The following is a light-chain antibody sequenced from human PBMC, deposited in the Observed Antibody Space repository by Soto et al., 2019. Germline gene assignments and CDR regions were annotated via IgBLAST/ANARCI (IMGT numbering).Light chain of an antibody. CDR1: QSISGW. CDR2: KAS. Sequence: DVQMTQSPSTLSASVGDRVTITCRASQSISGWLAWYQQKPGKAPKTVIYKASSLQSGVPSRFSGSGFGTEFTLIINSLQPDDFATYYCQQYNYYPWTFGQGTKVEIK. V-gene: IGKV1-5*03. J-gene: IGKJ1*01. CDR3: QQYNYYPWT.